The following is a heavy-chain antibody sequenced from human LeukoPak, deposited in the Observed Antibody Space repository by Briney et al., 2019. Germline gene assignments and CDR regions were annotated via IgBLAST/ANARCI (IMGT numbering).Heavy chain of an antibody. CDR3: AKPRGYNYEYYFHY. D-gene: IGHD5-18*01. CDR1: GFTFSSYA. V-gene: IGHV3-23*01. J-gene: IGHJ4*02. CDR2: ISGSGGRT. Sequence: GGSLRLSCAASGFTFSSYAMSWVRQAPGKGLEWVSAISGSGGRTYYADSVKGRFTISRDNSNNTLFLQMNSLGPEDTAVYYCAKPRGYNYEYYFHYWGQGTLVTVSS.